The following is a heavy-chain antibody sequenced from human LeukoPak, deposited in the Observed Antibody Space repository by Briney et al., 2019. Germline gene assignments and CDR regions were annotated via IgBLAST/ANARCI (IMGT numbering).Heavy chain of an antibody. J-gene: IGHJ3*02. CDR2: INHSGSR. CDR3: ARGGGYMQWELPEDHAAFDI. V-gene: IGHV4-34*01. Sequence: SETLSLTCAVYGGSFSGYYWSWVRQPPGKGLEWVGEINHSGSRNYNPSLKSGVTLSVDTSKNQFSLKLSSVTAADTAVYHCARGGGYMQWELPEDHAAFDIWGQGTMVTVSS. D-gene: IGHD1-26*01. CDR1: GGSFSGYY.